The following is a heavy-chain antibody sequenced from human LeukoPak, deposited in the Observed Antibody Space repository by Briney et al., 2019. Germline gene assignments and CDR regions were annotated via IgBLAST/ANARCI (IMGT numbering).Heavy chain of an antibody. CDR3: ASSDSSGYYTY. J-gene: IGHJ4*02. Sequence: SETLSLTCTVSGGSISSHYWSWIRQPPGKGLEWIGYIYYSGSTNYNPSLKSRVTISVDTSKNQFSLKLSSVTAADTAVYYCASSDSSGYYTYWDQGTLVTVSS. D-gene: IGHD3-22*01. V-gene: IGHV4-59*11. CDR2: IYYSGST. CDR1: GGSISSHY.